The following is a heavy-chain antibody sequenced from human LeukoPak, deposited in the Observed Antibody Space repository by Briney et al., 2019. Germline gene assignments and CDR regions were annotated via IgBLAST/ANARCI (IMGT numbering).Heavy chain of an antibody. J-gene: IGHJ3*02. CDR1: GGSISSYY. Sequence: SETLSLTRTVTGGSISSYYWSWIRQPPGKGLEWIGYIYYSGSTNYNPSLKSRVTISVDTSKNQFSLKLSSVTAADTAVYYCARGGYCSSTSCYQMYTFDIWGQGTTVTVSS. CDR3: ARGGYCSSTSCYQMYTFDI. CDR2: IYYSGST. D-gene: IGHD2-2*01. V-gene: IGHV4-59*01.